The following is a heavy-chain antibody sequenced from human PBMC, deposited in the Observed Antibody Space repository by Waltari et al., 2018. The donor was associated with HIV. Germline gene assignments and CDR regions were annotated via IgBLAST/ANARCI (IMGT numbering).Heavy chain of an antibody. CDR2: ISGYNGET. Sequence: QVHLVQSGAELRKPGASVTVSCKASGYNFTNYGITWVRQAPGQGLEWIGWISGYNGETKYAQKVRGRVTMTTDTSTSTAYLEMGSLRFDDTAVYYCARDHYYGSSGYYSDYWGQGTLVTVSS. J-gene: IGHJ4*02. CDR3: ARDHYYGSSGYYSDY. V-gene: IGHV1-18*01. CDR1: GYNFTNYG. D-gene: IGHD3-22*01.